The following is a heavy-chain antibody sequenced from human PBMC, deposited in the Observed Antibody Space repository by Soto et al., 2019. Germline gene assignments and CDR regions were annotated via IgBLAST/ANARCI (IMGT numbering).Heavy chain of an antibody. CDR1: AYSITAGGYY. Sequence: LSLTCSVSAYSITAGGYYWSWIRHHPGKGLEWIGSFYSSGSVIYNPSLRSRLSISGDTTKNHFSMSLTSVTDADTAHYYLARAYVLMVYTSTSDYFDYWGQGTLVTVSS. D-gene: IGHD2-8*01. J-gene: IGHJ4*02. CDR2: FYSSGSV. V-gene: IGHV4-31*08. CDR3: ARAYVLMVYTSTSDYFDY.